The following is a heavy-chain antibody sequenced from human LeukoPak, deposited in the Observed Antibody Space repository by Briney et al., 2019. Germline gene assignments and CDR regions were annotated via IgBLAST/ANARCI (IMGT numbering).Heavy chain of an antibody. CDR1: DGSINSYY. CDR2: IYYSGTT. V-gene: IGHV4-59*01. CDR3: ARVRLGWWFDP. Sequence: SETLSLTCTVSDGSINSYYWNWIRQPPGKGLEWIGNIYYSGTTNYNPSLKSRVTISVETSKNKISLSLSSVTAADTAVYYCARVRLGWWFDPWGQGTLVTVSS. D-gene: IGHD2-15*01. J-gene: IGHJ5*02.